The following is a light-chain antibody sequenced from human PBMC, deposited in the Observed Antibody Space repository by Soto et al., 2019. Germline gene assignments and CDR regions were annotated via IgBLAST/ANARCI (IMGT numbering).Light chain of an antibody. V-gene: IGKV1-5*01. J-gene: IGKJ1*01. CDR2: AAS. CDR1: QSISSY. Sequence: DMQMAQSPSSLSASVGYRVTITCLASQSISSYLNWYQHKPGKAPKLLIYAASSLQSGVPSRFSGSGSGTEFTLTISSLQPDDFATYYCQQYNSYSGTFGQGTKVDI. CDR3: QQYNSYSGT.